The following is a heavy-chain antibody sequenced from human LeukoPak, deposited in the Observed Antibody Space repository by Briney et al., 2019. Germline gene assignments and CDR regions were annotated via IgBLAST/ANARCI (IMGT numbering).Heavy chain of an antibody. Sequence: GGSLRLSCAASGFTFDDYTMHWVRQAPGKGLEWVSLISWDGGSTYYADSVKGRFTISRDNSKNSLYLQMNSLRTEDTALYYCAKAARVQDYYYYMDVWGKGTTVTVSS. CDR3: AKAARVQDYYYYMDV. V-gene: IGHV3-43*01. CDR1: GFTFDDYT. CDR2: ISWDGGST. D-gene: IGHD6-6*01. J-gene: IGHJ6*03.